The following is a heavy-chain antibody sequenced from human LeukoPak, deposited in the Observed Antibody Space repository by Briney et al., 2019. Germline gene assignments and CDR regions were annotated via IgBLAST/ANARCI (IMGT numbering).Heavy chain of an antibody. J-gene: IGHJ5*02. Sequence: SESLSLTCTVSGGSISSYSYYWGWIRQPPGKGLELIGSIYYSGSTYYNPSLKSRVTISVDTSKNQFSLKLSSVTAADTAVYYCGRHVSGIAVAGTRFDPRGQGTLVSVS. D-gene: IGHD6-19*01. V-gene: IGHV4-39*01. CDR3: GRHVSGIAVAGTRFDP. CDR1: GGSISSYSYY. CDR2: IYYSGST.